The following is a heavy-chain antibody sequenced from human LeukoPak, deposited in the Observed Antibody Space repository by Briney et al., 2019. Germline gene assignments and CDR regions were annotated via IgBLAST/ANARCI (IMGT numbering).Heavy chain of an antibody. CDR1: GFTFSSYG. V-gene: IGHV3-48*04. CDR3: ARARTIVGAPFDY. CDR2: ISRSGSPI. D-gene: IGHD1-26*01. Sequence: QPGGSLRLSCAASGFTFSSYGMNWVRQASGKGLEWVSYISRSGSPIYYADSVKGRFTVSRDNAKNSLYLQMNSLRAEDTAVYYCARARTIVGAPFDYWGQGALVTVSS. J-gene: IGHJ4*02.